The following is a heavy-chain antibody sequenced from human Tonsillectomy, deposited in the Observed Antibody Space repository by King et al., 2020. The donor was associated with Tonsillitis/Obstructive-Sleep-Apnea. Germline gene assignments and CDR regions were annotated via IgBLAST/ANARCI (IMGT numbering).Heavy chain of an antibody. J-gene: IGHJ4*02. V-gene: IGHV3-23*04. D-gene: IGHD3-10*01. CDR2: ISGGGGST. CDR3: AKAMVQGIIITIFDY. Sequence: VQLVESGGGLVQPGGSLRLSCAASGITFSIYAMSWVRQAPGKGREWVSTISGGGGSTYTAYSVKGRFTISRDNSKNTLYLQMNSLRAEETAVYYCAKAMVQGIIITIFDYWGQGTLVTVSS. CDR1: GITFSIYA.